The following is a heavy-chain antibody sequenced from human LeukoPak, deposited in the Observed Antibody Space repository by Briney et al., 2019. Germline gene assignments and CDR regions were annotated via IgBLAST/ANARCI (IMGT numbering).Heavy chain of an antibody. J-gene: IGHJ4*02. CDR1: GFTFSSYW. Sequence: GGSLRLSCAASGFTFSSYWMHWVRQAPGKGLVWVSRINTDGSSTSYADSVKGRFTISRDNAKNTLYLQMNSLRAEDTAVYYCARDYGGSYYFDYWGQGTLVTVSS. D-gene: IGHD2-15*01. V-gene: IGHV3-74*01. CDR3: ARDYGGSYYFDY. CDR2: INTDGSST.